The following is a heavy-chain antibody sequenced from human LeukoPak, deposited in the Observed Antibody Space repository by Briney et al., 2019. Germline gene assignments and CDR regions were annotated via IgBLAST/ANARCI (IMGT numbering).Heavy chain of an antibody. V-gene: IGHV4-34*01. J-gene: IGHJ5*02. CDR3: ARRRGIAAAGFRFDP. Sequence: SETLSLTRAVYGGSFSGYCWSWIRQPPGKGLEWIGEINHSGSTNYNPSLKSRVTISVDTSKNQFSLKLSSVTAADTAVYYCARRRGIAAAGFRFDPWGQGTLVTVSS. CDR2: INHSGST. CDR1: GGSFSGYC. D-gene: IGHD6-13*01.